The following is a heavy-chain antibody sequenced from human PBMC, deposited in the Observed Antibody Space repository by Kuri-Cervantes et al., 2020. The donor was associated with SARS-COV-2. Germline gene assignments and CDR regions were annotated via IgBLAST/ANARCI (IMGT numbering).Heavy chain of an antibody. CDR2: INHSGST. J-gene: IGHJ6*02. V-gene: IGHV4-34*01. D-gene: IGHD6-19*01. Sequence: SETLSLTCAAYGGSFSGYYWSWIRQPPGKGLEWIGEINHSGSTNYNPSLKSRVTISVDTSKNQFSLKLSSVTAADTAVYYCARGGRIAVAGILLPLYYYGMDVWGQGTTVTVSS. CDR1: GGSFSGYY. CDR3: ARGGRIAVAGILLPLYYYGMDV.